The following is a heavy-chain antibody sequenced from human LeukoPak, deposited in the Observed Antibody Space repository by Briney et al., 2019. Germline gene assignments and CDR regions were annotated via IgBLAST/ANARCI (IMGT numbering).Heavy chain of an antibody. V-gene: IGHV4-59*08. D-gene: IGHD3-16*01. CDR2: IYYSGST. CDR3: ARPHLGGWFDP. J-gene: IGHJ5*02. CDR1: GGSISSYY. Sequence: PSETLSLTCTVSGGSISSYYWSWIRQPPGKGLEWIGYIYYSGSTNYNPSLKSRVTISVDTSKNQFSLKLSSVTAADTAVYYCARPHLGGWFDPWGQGTLVTVSS.